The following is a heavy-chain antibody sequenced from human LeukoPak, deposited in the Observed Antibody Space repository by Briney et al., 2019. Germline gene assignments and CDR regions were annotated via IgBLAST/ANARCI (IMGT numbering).Heavy chain of an antibody. V-gene: IGHV1-18*01. CDR3: ARGGQLLSDTAMVPSYYYYGMDA. J-gene: IGHJ6*02. Sequence: ASVKVSCKASGYTFTSYGISWVRQAPGQGLEWMEWISPYKGNTNYAQKPQGRVTMTTDTSTSTAYMELRSLRSDDTAVYYCARGGQLLSDTAMVPSYYYYGMDAWGQGTTVTVSS. D-gene: IGHD5-18*01. CDR1: GYTFTSYG. CDR2: ISPYKGNT.